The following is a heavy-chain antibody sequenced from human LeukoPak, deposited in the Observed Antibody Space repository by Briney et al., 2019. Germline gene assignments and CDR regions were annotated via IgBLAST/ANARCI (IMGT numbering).Heavy chain of an antibody. CDR3: AKDQGGTSCHT. J-gene: IGHJ4*02. V-gene: IGHV3-33*06. D-gene: IGHD2-2*02. CDR2: IWYEGSNK. Sequence: GRSLRLSCAASGFTFSSYGMHWVRQAPGKGLEWVAVIWYEGSNKYYADSVKGRFTISRDNSKDTLYLQMNSLRAEDTAVYYCAKDQGGTSCHTWGQGTLVTVSS. CDR1: GFTFSSYG.